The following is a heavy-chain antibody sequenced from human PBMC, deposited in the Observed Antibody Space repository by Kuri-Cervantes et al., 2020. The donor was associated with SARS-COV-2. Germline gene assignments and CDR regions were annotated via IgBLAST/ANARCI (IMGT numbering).Heavy chain of an antibody. CDR1: GFTFSTYG. CDR3: AARNFDY. CDR2: ISGDGGYK. Sequence: GGSLRLSCEASGFTFSTYGMNWVRQAPGRGLEWVGLISGDGGYKFYGDSVKGRFTISRDNPKNTLFLQMNFLRPEDTAMYYCAARNFDYWGQGTLVTVSS. D-gene: IGHD6-6*01. V-gene: IGHV3-30*03. J-gene: IGHJ4*02.